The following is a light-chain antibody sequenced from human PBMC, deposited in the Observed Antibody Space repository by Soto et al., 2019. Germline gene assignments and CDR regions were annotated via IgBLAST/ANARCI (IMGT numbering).Light chain of an antibody. Sequence: QSALTQPASVSGSPGQSITISCTGTSSNVGGYNYVSWYQQHPGKAPKLMIYEGRKRPSGVSNRFSGSKSGNTASLTISGLQTEDEAYYYCCSYAGDVTVLFGGGTQLTVL. CDR3: CSYAGDVTVL. J-gene: IGLJ2*01. CDR1: SSNVGGYNY. CDR2: EGR. V-gene: IGLV2-23*01.